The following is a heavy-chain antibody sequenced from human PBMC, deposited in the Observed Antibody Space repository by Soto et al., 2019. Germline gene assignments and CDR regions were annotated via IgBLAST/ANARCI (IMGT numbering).Heavy chain of an antibody. CDR2: ISGSGSDT. CDR1: GFTFSTYA. V-gene: IGHV3-23*01. CDR3: AHPRGYGVFDAYDF. D-gene: IGHD4-17*01. J-gene: IGHJ3*01. Sequence: GGSLRLSCAASGFTFSTYAMSWVRQAPGKGLEWVSAISGSGSDTYHAESVKGWFTISRDNSISMLYLQMNSLRTEDTAVYYCAHPRGYGVFDAYDFWGQGAMVTVSS.